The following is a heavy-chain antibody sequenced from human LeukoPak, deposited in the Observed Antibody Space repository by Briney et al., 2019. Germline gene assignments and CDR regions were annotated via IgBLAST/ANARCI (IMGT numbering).Heavy chain of an antibody. D-gene: IGHD5-12*01. V-gene: IGHV1-8*01. CDR2: MNPGSGNG. CDR1: GYSFTCND. Sequence: ASVKVSCKASGYSFTCNDINWVRQAAGQGLEWMGWMNPGSGNGGYAQNFQGRVTMTRDTSVNTAYMELSSLRSDDTAVYYCARGDTTTDAFDMWGQGTLVTVSS. J-gene: IGHJ3*02. CDR3: ARGDTTTDAFDM.